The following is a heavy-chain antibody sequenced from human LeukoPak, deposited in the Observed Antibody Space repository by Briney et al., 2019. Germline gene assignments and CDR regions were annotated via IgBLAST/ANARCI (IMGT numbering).Heavy chain of an antibody. CDR2: INPDGSTT. D-gene: IGHD4-17*01. CDR3: VRIATVTTPDY. Sequence: PGGSLRLSCAASGFTFSSHWMHWVRQPLGKGLVWVSRINPDGSTTNYADSVKGRFTISRDNAKNTLYLQMNSLTVEDTALYYCVRIATVTTPDYWGQGTLVTVSS. V-gene: IGHV3-74*01. J-gene: IGHJ4*02. CDR1: GFTFSSHW.